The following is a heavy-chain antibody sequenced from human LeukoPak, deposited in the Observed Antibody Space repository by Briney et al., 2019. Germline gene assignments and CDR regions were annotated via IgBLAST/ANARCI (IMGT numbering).Heavy chain of an antibody. Sequence: GGSLRLSCAASGFTFSSYAISWVRQAPGKGLEWVSAISGSGGSTDYADSVKGRFTISRDNSKNTLYLQMNSLRPEDTAVYYCARDSRFGRATTEGWFDPWGQGTLVTVSS. D-gene: IGHD3-10*01. CDR1: GFTFSSYA. J-gene: IGHJ5*02. CDR3: ARDSRFGRATTEGWFDP. CDR2: ISGSGGST. V-gene: IGHV3-23*01.